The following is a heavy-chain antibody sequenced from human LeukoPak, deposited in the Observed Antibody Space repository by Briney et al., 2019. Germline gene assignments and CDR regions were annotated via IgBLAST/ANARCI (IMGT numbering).Heavy chain of an antibody. J-gene: IGHJ4*02. D-gene: IGHD5-24*01. Sequence: ASVKVSCKASGYTFTSYDINWVRQATGQGLEWMGWMNPNSGNTGYAQKFQGRVTMTRDMSTSTVYMELSSLRSEDTAVYYCARQGRWLQLLDYWGQGTLVTVSS. CDR2: MNPNSGNT. CDR1: GYTFTSYD. CDR3: ARQGRWLQLLDY. V-gene: IGHV1-8*01.